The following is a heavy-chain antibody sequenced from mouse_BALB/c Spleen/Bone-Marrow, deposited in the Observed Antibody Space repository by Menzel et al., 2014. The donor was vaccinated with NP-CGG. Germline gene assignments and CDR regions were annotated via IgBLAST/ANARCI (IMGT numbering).Heavy chain of an antibody. D-gene: IGHD1-2*01. J-gene: IGHJ2*01. V-gene: IGHV3-8*02. CDR1: GDSITSGY. Sequence: EVQLQQSGPSLVKPSQTLSLPCSVTGDSITSGYWNWIRKFPGNKLEYLGYISYSNNTYYNPSLKSRISITRDTTENQYYLQLNSVTTEDTATYYCATYDGYYFDYWGQGTTLTVSS. CDR3: ATYDGYYFDY. CDR2: ISYSNNT.